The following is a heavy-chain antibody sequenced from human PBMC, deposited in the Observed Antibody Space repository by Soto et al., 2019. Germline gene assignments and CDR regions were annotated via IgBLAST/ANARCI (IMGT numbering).Heavy chain of an antibody. V-gene: IGHV3-48*02. CDR1: GFVFNTYS. D-gene: IGHD4-17*01. J-gene: IGHJ6*02. Sequence: DVQLVESGGGLVQPGGSLRLSCAGSGFVFNTYSMNWVRQAPGKGLEWLSYISLGGNTIYYADSVKGRFTISRDNAKNSLYLQMNSLRDEDTGVYYCARDRSATVPRYEYYGLDVWGQGTTVTVSS. CDR3: ARDRSATVPRYEYYGLDV. CDR2: ISLGGNTI.